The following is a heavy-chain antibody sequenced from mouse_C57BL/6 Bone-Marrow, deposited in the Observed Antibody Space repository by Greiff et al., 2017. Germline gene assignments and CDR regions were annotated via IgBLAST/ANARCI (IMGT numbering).Heavy chain of an antibody. V-gene: IGHV1-76*01. Sequence: QVQLQQSGAELVRPGASVKLSCKASGYTFTDYYINWVKQRPGQGLEWIARIYPGSGNTYYNEKFKGKATLTAEKSSSTAYMQLSSLTSEDSAVYFWARRGYGSFYYFDYWGQGTTLTVSS. D-gene: IGHD1-1*01. J-gene: IGHJ2*01. CDR2: IYPGSGNT. CDR1: GYTFTDYY. CDR3: ARRGYGSFYYFDY.